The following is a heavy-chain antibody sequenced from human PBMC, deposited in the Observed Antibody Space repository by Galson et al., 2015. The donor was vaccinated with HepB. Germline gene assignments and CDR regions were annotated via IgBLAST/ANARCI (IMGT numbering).Heavy chain of an antibody. CDR1: GFTFSNYA. Sequence: SLRLSCAASGFTFSNYAMSWVRQAPGKGLEWVSVISGSSGSTYYAGSVKGRFTISRDNSKNTLFLQMNSLRADDTAVYYCARDMYSSGTVEYFQHWGQGTLVTVSS. V-gene: IGHV3-23*01. CDR2: ISGSSGST. D-gene: IGHD6-19*01. J-gene: IGHJ1*01. CDR3: ARDMYSSGTVEYFQH.